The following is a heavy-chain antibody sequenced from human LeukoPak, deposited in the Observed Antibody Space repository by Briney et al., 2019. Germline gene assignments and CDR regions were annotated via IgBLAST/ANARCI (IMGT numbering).Heavy chain of an antibody. V-gene: IGHV3-21*01. CDR1: GFTFSSYS. D-gene: IGHD3-22*01. CDR3: ARDEYSSGYYNDY. J-gene: IGHJ4*02. CDR2: ISSSSSYI. Sequence: GGSLRLSCAASGFTFSSYSMNWVRQAPGKGLGWVSSISSSSSYIYYADSVKGRFTISRDNAKNSLYLQMNSLRAEDTAVYYCARDEYSSGYYNDYWGQGTLVTVSS.